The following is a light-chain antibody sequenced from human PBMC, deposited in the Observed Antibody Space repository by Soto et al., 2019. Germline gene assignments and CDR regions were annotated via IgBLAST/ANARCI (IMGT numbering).Light chain of an antibody. V-gene: IGLV2-8*01. CDR1: SSDVGGYNF. CDR2: EVT. Sequence: QSALTQPPSASGSRGQSVTISCTGTSSDVGGYNFVSWYQQHPGKAPKVILYEVTKRPSGVPDRFSGSKSGNTASLTVSGLPTEDEAHYYCSSYAGSKNRYVFGTGTKVTVL. J-gene: IGLJ1*01. CDR3: SSYAGSKNRYV.